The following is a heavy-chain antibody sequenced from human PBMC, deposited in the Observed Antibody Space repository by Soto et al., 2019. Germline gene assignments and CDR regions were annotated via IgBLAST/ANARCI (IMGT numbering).Heavy chain of an antibody. Sequence: QVQLVESGGGVVQPGRSLRLSCAASGFTFSSYGMHWVRQAPGKGLEWVAVIWYDGSNKYYADSVKGRFTISRDNSKNTLYLQMNSLRAEDTAVYYCARDQVDTAMAYYFDYWGKGTLVTVSS. CDR1: GFTFSSYG. V-gene: IGHV3-33*01. CDR2: IWYDGSNK. CDR3: ARDQVDTAMAYYFDY. J-gene: IGHJ4*02. D-gene: IGHD5-18*01.